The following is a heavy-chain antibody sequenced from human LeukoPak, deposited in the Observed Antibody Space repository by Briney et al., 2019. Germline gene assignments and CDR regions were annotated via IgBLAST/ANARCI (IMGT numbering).Heavy chain of an antibody. Sequence: GGSLRLSCAASGFTFDDYAMHWVRQAPGKGLEWVSGISWNSGSIGYADSVKGRFTISRDNAKNSLYLQMNSLRAEDTALYYCAKARYFDWLLLGYYFDYWGQGTLVTVSS. CDR1: GFTFDDYA. J-gene: IGHJ4*02. D-gene: IGHD3-9*01. V-gene: IGHV3-9*01. CDR3: AKARYFDWLLLGYYFDY. CDR2: ISWNSGSI.